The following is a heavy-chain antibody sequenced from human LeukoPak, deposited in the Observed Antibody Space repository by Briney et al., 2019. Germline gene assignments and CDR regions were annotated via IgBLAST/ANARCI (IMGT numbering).Heavy chain of an antibody. CDR2: MYYSGST. V-gene: IGHV4-39*07. CDR1: GGSISSSNYH. CDR3: ARGTILWYSSGWTTIDY. D-gene: IGHD6-19*01. J-gene: IGHJ4*02. Sequence: NPSETLSLTCTVSGGSISSSNYHWGWIRQAPGKGLEWIGSMYYSGSTYHNPSLKSRVTISVDTSKNQFSLKLSSVTAADTAVYYCARGTILWYSSGWTTIDYWGQGTLVTVSS.